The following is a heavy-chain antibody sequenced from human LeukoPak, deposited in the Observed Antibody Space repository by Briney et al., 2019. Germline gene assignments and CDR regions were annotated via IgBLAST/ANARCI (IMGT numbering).Heavy chain of an antibody. Sequence: GGSLRLSCAASGFTFSSYSMNWVRQAPGKGLEWVSVISETGGVTHYADSMKGRFTISRDNIKNTLNLQMNSLRAEDTAIYYCARDSSHYLGSSDYWGQGTLVTVSS. D-gene: IGHD6-6*01. V-gene: IGHV3-23*01. CDR1: GFTFSSYS. J-gene: IGHJ4*02. CDR2: ISETGGVT. CDR3: ARDSSHYLGSSDY.